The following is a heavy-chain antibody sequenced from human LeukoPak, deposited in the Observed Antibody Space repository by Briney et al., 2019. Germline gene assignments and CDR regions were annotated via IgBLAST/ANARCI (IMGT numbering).Heavy chain of an antibody. CDR1: GFTFSSYA. V-gene: IGHV3-23*01. CDR3: AKTQAAYSYGHYYYGMDV. D-gene: IGHD5-18*01. J-gene: IGHJ6*02. CDR2: ISGSGGST. Sequence: GGSLRLSCAASGFTFSSYAMSWVRQAPGKGLEWVSAISGSGGSTYYADSVKGRFTISRDNSKSTLYLQMNSLRAEDTAVYYCAKTQAAYSYGHYYYGMDVWGQGTTVTVSS.